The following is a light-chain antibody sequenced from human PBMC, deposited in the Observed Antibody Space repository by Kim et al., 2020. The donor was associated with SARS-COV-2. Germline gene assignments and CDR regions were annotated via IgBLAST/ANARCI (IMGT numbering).Light chain of an antibody. J-gene: IGKJ4*01. Sequence: PGGGTTPSCRASHSIGSNNAWYQLKRGQAPSRLIYDGAVRATGSLDKFSGSGSGTNDSLTISSLDQEDYAVYFCQQQSKWPPAPSFGGGTKVDIK. CDR2: DGA. CDR3: QQQSKWPPAPS. V-gene: IGKV3-11*01. CDR1: HSIGSN.